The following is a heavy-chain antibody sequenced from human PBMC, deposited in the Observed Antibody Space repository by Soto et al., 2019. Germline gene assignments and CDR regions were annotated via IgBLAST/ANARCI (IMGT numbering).Heavy chain of an antibody. J-gene: IGHJ3*02. CDR3: AKDFYYYYDSSGYAFDI. V-gene: IGHV3-43*02. CDR2: ISGDGGST. CDR1: GFTFDDYA. D-gene: IGHD3-22*01. Sequence: GGSLRLSCAASGFTFDDYAMHWVRQAPGKGLEWVSLISGDGGSTYYADSVKGRFTISRDNSKNSLYLQMNSLRTEDTAVYYCAKDFYYYYDSSGYAFDIWGQGTMVTVSS.